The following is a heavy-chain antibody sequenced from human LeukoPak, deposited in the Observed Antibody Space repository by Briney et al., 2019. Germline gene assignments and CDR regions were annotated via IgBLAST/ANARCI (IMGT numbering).Heavy chain of an antibody. J-gene: IGHJ6*03. V-gene: IGHV4-61*02. Sequence: SQTLSLTCTVSGVSISSGSYYWSWIRQPAGKGLEWIGRIYTSGSTNYNPSLKSRVTISVDTSKNQFSLKLSSVTAADTAVYYCARDSPMRSELRAYYYYYMDVWGKGTTVTVSS. CDR2: IYTSGST. CDR3: ARDSPMRSELRAYYYYYMDV. CDR1: GVSISSGSYY. D-gene: IGHD1-14*01.